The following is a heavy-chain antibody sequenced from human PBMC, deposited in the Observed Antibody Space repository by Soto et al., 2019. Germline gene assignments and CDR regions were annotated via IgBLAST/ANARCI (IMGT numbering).Heavy chain of an antibody. V-gene: IGHV3-66*01. J-gene: IGHJ3*01. CDR2: FYIDGTT. CDR3: TRYHDGMGSYFDL. D-gene: IGHD3-10*01. Sequence: PGGSLRLSCAASGLTVSNNYMSWVRQAPGKGLEWVSVFYIDGTTYYADSVRGRFTISRDYSRNTVSLQMNSLRAEDTAMYYCTRYHDGMGSYFDLWGQGTMVTVSS. CDR1: GLTVSNNY.